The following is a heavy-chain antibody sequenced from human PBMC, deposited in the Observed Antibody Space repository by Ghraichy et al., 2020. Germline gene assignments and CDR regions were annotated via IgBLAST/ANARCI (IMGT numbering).Heavy chain of an antibody. J-gene: IGHJ5*01. D-gene: IGHD6-13*01. CDR3: ARDRRSSWFYS. V-gene: IGHV4-39*01. CDR1: GGFISSSRDY. CDR2: IYYTGST. Sequence: SETLSLTCTVSGGFISSSRDYWGWIRQPPGKGLEWIGTIYYTGSTFYSPSLESRVTISVDTSNNQFSLKLTSVTAADTAVYYCARDRRSSWFYSWGQGSLVTVSS.